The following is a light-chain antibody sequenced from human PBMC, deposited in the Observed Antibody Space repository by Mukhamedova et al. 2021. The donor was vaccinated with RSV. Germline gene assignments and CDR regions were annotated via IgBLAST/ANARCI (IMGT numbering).Light chain of an antibody. J-gene: IGKJ3*01. Sequence: WYQRRVHGKAPKRLIYAEARVQRGGKERFSGSGSGTEFTLTISSLQPEDFATYYCLQHNSYPPEGFTFGPGTKVDIK. V-gene: IGKV1-17*01. CDR3: LQHNSYPPEGFT. CDR2: AEA.